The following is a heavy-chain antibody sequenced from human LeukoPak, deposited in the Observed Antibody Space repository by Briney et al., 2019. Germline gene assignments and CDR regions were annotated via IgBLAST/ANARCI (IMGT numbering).Heavy chain of an antibody. CDR3: AREGSYCVGGDCYSFDF. D-gene: IGHD2-21*02. V-gene: IGHV1-2*02. CDR1: GYRFISNY. CDR2: MHPGNGST. Sequence: GASVKVSCKASGYRFISNYIQWVRQAPGLGPEWMGWMHPGNGSTRYAEKFQGRVTMTRDTSINTAYMDLGSLRSDDTAVYYCAREGSYCVGGDCYSFDFWGQGTLITVSS. J-gene: IGHJ4*02.